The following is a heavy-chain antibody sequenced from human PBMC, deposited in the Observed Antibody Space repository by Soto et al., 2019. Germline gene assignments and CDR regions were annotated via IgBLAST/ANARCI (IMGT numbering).Heavy chain of an antibody. V-gene: IGHV4-38-2*01. CDR1: GYSISSGYY. CDR3: ARAGYDSSGYLTY. CDR2: IYHSGST. Sequence: SETLSLTCAVSGYSISSGYYWGWIRQPPGKGLEWIGSIYHSGSTYYNPSLKSRVTISVDTSKNQFSLKLSSVTAADTAVYYCARAGYDSSGYLTYWGQGPLVTVYS. D-gene: IGHD3-22*01. J-gene: IGHJ4*02.